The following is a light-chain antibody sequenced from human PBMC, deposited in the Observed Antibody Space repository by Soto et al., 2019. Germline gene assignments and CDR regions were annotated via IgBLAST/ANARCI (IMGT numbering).Light chain of an antibody. Sequence: QSALTQPASVSGSSGQSITISCTGTSSDVGSYNLVSWHQHHPGKAPKLIIYEGDKRPSGVSNRFSGSKSGNTASLTIPGLQAEDEADYYCCSYALGSTLVFGGGTKLTVL. CDR1: SSDVGSYNL. CDR2: EGD. CDR3: CSYALGSTLV. V-gene: IGLV2-23*01. J-gene: IGLJ2*01.